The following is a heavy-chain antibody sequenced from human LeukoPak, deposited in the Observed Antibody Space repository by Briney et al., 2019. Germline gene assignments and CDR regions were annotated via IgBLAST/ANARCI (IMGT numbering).Heavy chain of an antibody. CDR3: ARDSSVLMVYAIPVHSPVDP. CDR2: INTNTGNP. J-gene: IGHJ5*02. V-gene: IGHV7-4-1*02. D-gene: IGHD2-8*01. Sequence: ASVKVSCKASGYTFTSYAMNWVRQAPGQGLEWMGWINTNTGNPTYAQGFTGRFVFSLDTSVSTAYLQISSLKAEDTAVYYCARDSSVLMVYAIPVHSPVDPWGRGTLVTVSS. CDR1: GYTFTSYA.